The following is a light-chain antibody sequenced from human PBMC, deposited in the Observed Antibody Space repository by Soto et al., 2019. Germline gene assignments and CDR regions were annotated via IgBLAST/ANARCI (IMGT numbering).Light chain of an antibody. V-gene: IGKV1-39*01. CDR3: QQSYSTLSIT. J-gene: IGKJ5*01. Sequence: DIQMTQSPSSLSASVGDRVTITCRASESIARHLNWYQQKPGKAPKLLIYAASSLQNGVPSRFRGGGSGTDCPLTISNLQPEDFATYYCQQSYSTLSITFGQGTRLEIK. CDR2: AAS. CDR1: ESIARH.